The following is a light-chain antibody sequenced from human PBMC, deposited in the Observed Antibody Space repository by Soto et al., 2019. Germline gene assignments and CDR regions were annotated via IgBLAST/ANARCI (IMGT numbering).Light chain of an antibody. V-gene: IGKV1-5*01. CDR1: QSVTNW. J-gene: IGKJ2*01. CDR3: QQYTTYPYT. Sequence: DIQMTQSPSTLSASVGDRVTITCRASQSVTNWLAWYQQKPGKAPNLLVYDASRLQSGIPSRFSGSGSGTQFTLTISSLQPDDFPTYYCQQYTTYPYTFGQGTKLEIK. CDR2: DAS.